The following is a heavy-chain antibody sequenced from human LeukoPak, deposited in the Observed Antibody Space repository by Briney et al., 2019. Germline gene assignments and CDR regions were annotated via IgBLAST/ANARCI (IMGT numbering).Heavy chain of an antibody. V-gene: IGHV1-18*01. CDR1: GYTLTSYG. J-gene: IGHJ5*02. D-gene: IGHD2-21*02. CDR2: ISAYNGNT. Sequence: ASVKVSCKASGYTLTSYGISWVRQAPGQGFEWMGWISAYNGNTNYAQKLQGRVTMTTDTSTSTAYMELRSLRSDDTAVYYCARDGLYCGGDCYSPNWFDPWGQGTLVTVSS. CDR3: ARDGLYCGGDCYSPNWFDP.